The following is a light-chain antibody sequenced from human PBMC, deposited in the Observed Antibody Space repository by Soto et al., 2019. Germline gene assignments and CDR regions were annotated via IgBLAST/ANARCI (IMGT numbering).Light chain of an antibody. CDR2: DAS. CDR1: QTISSW. V-gene: IGKV1-5*01. J-gene: IGKJ5*01. CDR3: QQYHTSSIT. Sequence: DIQMTQSPSTLSASVGDRVTITCRASQTISSWLAWYQQKPGKAPNLLIYDASTLERGVPSRFSGPGSGTEFTLTIDRLQPDDFATYYCQQYHTSSITFGQGTRLEIK.